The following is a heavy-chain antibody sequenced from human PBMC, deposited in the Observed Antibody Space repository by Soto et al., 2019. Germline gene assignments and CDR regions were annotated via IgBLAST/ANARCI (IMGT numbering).Heavy chain of an antibody. J-gene: IGHJ5*02. CDR1: GFTFSSYA. CDR2: ISYDGSNK. D-gene: IGHD2-2*01. CDR3: ARDPGVPAARNWFDP. Sequence: QVQLVESGGGVVQPGRSLRLSCAASGFTFSSYAMHWVRQAPGKGLEWVAVISYDGSNKYYADSVKGRFTISRDNSKNTLYLQMNSLRAEDTAVYYCARDPGVPAARNWFDPWGQGTLVTVSS. V-gene: IGHV3-30-3*01.